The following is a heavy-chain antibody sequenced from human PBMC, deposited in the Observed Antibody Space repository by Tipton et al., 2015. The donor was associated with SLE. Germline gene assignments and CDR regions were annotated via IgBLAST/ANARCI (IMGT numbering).Heavy chain of an antibody. CDR2: ISAYNGNT. Sequence: QLVQSGAEVKKPGSSVKVSCKASGGTFSSYAISWVRQAPGQGLEWMGWISAYNGNTNYAQKLQGRVTMTTDTSTSTAYMELRSLRSDDTAVYYCARGSSSWYQYYYGMDVWGQGTTVTVSS. CDR3: ARGSSSWYQYYYGMDV. J-gene: IGHJ6*02. CDR1: GGTFSSYA. V-gene: IGHV1-18*01. D-gene: IGHD6-13*01.